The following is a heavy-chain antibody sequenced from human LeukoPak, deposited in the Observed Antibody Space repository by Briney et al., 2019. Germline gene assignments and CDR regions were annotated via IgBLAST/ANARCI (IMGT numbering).Heavy chain of an antibody. CDR3: AKEFDSSGFFDC. CDR1: RFTFSSYA. CDR2: ISGSGVAT. Sequence: GGSLRLSCAASRFTFSSYAMTWVRQAPGKGLEWVSAISGSGVATHFAASVKGRFTISRDNSKNTLYLQMNSLRAEDTAVYYCAKEFDSSGFFDCWGQGTLVTVSS. V-gene: IGHV3-23*01. J-gene: IGHJ4*02. D-gene: IGHD3-22*01.